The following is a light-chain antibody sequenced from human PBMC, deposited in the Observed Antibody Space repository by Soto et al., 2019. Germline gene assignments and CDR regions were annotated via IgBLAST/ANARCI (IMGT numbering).Light chain of an antibody. J-gene: IGLJ3*02. Sequence: QSALTQPASVSGSPGQSVTISCTGTINDVGSYNLVSWYQQHPGKAPKLMIYEAYKRPSGVSNRFSGSKSDNTASLTISGLQAEDEADYYCCSYAGSSVMFGGGTKVTVL. CDR1: INDVGSYNL. CDR2: EAY. CDR3: CSYAGSSVM. V-gene: IGLV2-23*01.